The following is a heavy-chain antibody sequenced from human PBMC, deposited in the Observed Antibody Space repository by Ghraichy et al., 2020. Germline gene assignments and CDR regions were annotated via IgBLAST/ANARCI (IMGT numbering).Heavy chain of an antibody. V-gene: IGHV1-18*01. Sequence: ASVKVSFKASGYTFTSYGISWVRQAPGQGLEWMGWISAYNGNTNYAQKLQGRVTMTTDTSTSTAYMELRSLRSDDTAVYYCARGVLYSSSSSPGYYFDYWGQGTLVTVSS. CDR1: GYTFTSYG. J-gene: IGHJ4*02. CDR3: ARGVLYSSSSSPGYYFDY. CDR2: ISAYNGNT. D-gene: IGHD6-6*01.